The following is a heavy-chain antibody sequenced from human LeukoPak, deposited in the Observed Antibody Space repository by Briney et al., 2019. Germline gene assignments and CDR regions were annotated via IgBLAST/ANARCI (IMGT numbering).Heavy chain of an antibody. D-gene: IGHD2-2*01. CDR2: IYYSGST. J-gene: IGHJ6*03. V-gene: IGHV4-39*07. Sequence: PSETLSLTCTVSGGSISSSSYYWGWIRQPPGKGLEWIGSIYYSGSTYYNPSLKSRVTMSIDTSKNQFSLKLTSVTAADTAVHYCARAHCSHTSCHPSYYYYMDVWGKGTTVTVSS. CDR3: ARAHCSHTSCHPSYYYYMDV. CDR1: GGSISSSSYY.